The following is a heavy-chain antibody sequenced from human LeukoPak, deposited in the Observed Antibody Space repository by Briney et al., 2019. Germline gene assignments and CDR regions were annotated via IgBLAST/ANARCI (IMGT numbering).Heavy chain of an antibody. J-gene: IGHJ6*02. CDR2: ISAYNGNT. CDR1: GYTFTSYG. V-gene: IGHV1-18*01. Sequence: ASVKVSCEASGYTFTSYGISWVRQAPGQGLEWMGWISAYNGNTNYAQKLQGRVTMTTDTSTSTAYMELRSLRSDDTAVYYCARVLLWFGEVTYGMDVWGQGTTVTVSS. D-gene: IGHD3-10*01. CDR3: ARVLLWFGEVTYGMDV.